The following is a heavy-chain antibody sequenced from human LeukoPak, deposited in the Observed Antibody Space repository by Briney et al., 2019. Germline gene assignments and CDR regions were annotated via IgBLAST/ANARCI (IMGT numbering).Heavy chain of an antibody. CDR2: IYYSGST. J-gene: IGHJ4*02. D-gene: IGHD6-19*01. Sequence: SETLSLTCTVSGGSFTSYYWSWIRQPPGKGLEWIGHIYYSGSTYYNPSLKSRVTISVDTSKNQFSLKLSSVTAADAAVYYCARAAREPYSSGWFYDYWGQGTLVTVSS. CDR3: ARAAREPYSSGWFYDY. V-gene: IGHV4-59*12. CDR1: GGSFTSYY.